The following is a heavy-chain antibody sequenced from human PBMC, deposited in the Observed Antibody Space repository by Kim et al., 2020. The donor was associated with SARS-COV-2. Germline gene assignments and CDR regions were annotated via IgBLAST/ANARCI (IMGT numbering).Heavy chain of an antibody. J-gene: IGHJ6*02. Sequence: SRVTISVDTSKNQFSLRLSSVTAADTAVYYCARHGGATITIYYYYGMDVWGQGTTVTVSS. D-gene: IGHD5-12*01. V-gene: IGHV4-59*08. CDR3: ARHGGATITIYYYYGMDV.